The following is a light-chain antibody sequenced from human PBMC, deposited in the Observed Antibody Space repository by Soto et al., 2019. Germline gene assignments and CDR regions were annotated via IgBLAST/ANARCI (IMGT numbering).Light chain of an antibody. Sequence: QAVVTQEPSFSVSPGRTVTITCGLNSGSVSTSYYPSWYQQTPGQALRTLIYSTNTRSSGVPDRFSGSILGNKAALTITGAQADDASDYYCVLYMGSGIWVFGGGTTLTVL. CDR3: VLYMGSGIWV. CDR1: SGSVSTSYY. CDR2: STN. J-gene: IGLJ3*02. V-gene: IGLV8-61*01.